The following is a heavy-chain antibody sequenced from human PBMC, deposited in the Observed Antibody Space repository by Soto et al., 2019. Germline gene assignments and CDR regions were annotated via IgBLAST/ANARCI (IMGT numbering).Heavy chain of an antibody. CDR1: GYTFTSYY. CDR2: INPSDGDT. Sequence: ASVKVSCKASGYTFTSYYIHWVRQAPGQGPEWVGIINPSDGDTHYAQRLQGRVTMTRDTSTSTVYMELSSLRSEDTAVYYCARANHSTAPADNWGQGTLVAVSS. V-gene: IGHV1-46*01. J-gene: IGHJ4*02. CDR3: ARANHSTAPADN. D-gene: IGHD2-2*01.